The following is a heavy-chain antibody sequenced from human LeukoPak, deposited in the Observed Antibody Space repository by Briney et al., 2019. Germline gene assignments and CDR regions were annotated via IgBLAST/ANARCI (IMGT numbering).Heavy chain of an antibody. D-gene: IGHD3-22*01. CDR3: ASLLFPAGYYYDSSGYYSPPDAFDI. CDR1: GFTFSSYA. V-gene: IGHV3-30-3*01. Sequence: GSLRLSCAASGFTFSSYAMHWVRQAPGKGLEWVAVISYDGSNKYYADSVKGRFTISRDNSKNTLYLQMNSLRAEDTAVYYCASLLFPAGYYYDSSGYYSPPDAFDIWGQGTMVTVSS. J-gene: IGHJ3*02. CDR2: ISYDGSNK.